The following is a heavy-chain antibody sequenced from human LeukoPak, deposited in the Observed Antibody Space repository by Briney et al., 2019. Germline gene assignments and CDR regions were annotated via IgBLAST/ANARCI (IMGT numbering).Heavy chain of an antibody. Sequence: GGSLRLSCAASGFTFSSYGMHWVRQAPGKGLEWVAFIRYDGSNKYYADSVKGRFTISRDNSKNTLYLQMNSLRAEDTAVYYCAKDTWERPRGYFDYWGQGTLVTVSS. CDR3: AKDTWERPRGYFDY. CDR2: IRYDGSNK. D-gene: IGHD1-26*01. CDR1: GFTFSSYG. V-gene: IGHV3-30*02. J-gene: IGHJ4*02.